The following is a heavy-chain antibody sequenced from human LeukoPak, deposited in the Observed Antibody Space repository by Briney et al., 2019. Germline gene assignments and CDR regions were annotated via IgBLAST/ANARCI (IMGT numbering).Heavy chain of an antibody. Sequence: GGSLRLSCADSGFSFSDYYMSWMRQAPGEGVGWVSYISSSGRTIYYADSVRGRVTISRDTATNSLYMRMYSLRAADTAVYYCARDVTYHGGDWFDPWGQGTLVTVSS. CDR3: ARDVTYHGGDWFDP. V-gene: IGHV3-11*04. CDR1: GFSFSDYY. J-gene: IGHJ5*02. CDR2: ISSSGRTI. D-gene: IGHD4-23*01.